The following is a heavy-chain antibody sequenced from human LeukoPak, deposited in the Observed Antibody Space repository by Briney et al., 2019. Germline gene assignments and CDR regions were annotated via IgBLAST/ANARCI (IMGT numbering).Heavy chain of an antibody. CDR3: ATDTGLYYYGMDV. J-gene: IGHJ6*02. CDR1: GFFVSNNY. Sequence: PGGSLRLSCAASGFFVSNNYMSWVRQAPGKGLEWVSVIYSGGSTYYADSVKGRFTISRDNSKNTLYLQMNSLRAEDTAVYYCATDTGLYYYGMDVWGQGTTVTVSS. CDR2: IYSGGST. D-gene: IGHD2-8*02. V-gene: IGHV3-53*01.